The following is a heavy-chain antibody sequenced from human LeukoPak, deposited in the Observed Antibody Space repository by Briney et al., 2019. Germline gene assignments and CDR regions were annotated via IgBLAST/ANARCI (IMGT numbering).Heavy chain of an antibody. Sequence: ASVKASCKASGYTFSSYGISWVRQVPGQGLEWMGWISAYNGNTKYAQNLQGRVTLTTDTSTSTAYMELRSLRSDDTAVYYCARDESRGPYYFDNWGQGTLVTVSS. J-gene: IGHJ4*02. CDR2: ISAYNGNT. CDR3: ARDESRGPYYFDN. V-gene: IGHV1-18*01. CDR1: GYTFSSYG.